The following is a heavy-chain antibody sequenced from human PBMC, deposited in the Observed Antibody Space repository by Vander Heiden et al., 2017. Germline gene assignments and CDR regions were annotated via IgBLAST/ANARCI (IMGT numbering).Heavy chain of an antibody. J-gene: IGHJ4*02. CDR2: IYGNDDK. Sequence: QITLKESGPTLVKPTQTLTLTCTFSGFSLITGGVAVGWIRQPPGKALEWLALIYGNDDKRYSPSLKSRLTITEDTSKNQVVLSMTNMDPVDTATYYCAHRQVSSFDYWGQGALVTVSS. D-gene: IGHD6-6*01. V-gene: IGHV2-5*01. CDR3: AHRQVSSFDY. CDR1: GFSLITGGVA.